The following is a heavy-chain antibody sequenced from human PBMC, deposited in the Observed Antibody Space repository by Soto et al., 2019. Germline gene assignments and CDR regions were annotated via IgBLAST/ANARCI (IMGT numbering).Heavy chain of an antibody. CDR3: ASDGVVRGNHGVDV. Sequence: SETLSLTCAVYGGSFSGYYWSWIRQPPGKGLEWIGEINHSGSTNYNPSLKSRVTISVDTSKNQFSLKLSSVTAADTAVFYCASDGVVRGNHGVDVWGQGTTVTVSS. V-gene: IGHV4-34*01. CDR2: INHSGST. D-gene: IGHD3-10*01. J-gene: IGHJ6*02. CDR1: GGSFSGYY.